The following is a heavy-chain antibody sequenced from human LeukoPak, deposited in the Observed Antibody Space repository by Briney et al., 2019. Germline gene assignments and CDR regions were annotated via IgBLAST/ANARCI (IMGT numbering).Heavy chain of an antibody. CDR3: ARWYYDFWSGYNIFDY. CDR1: GGSISTSSYY. Sequence: PSETLSLTCTVSGGSISTSSYYWGWIRQPPGKGLEWIGSIYYSGSTYYNPSLKSRVTISVDTSKNQFSLKLSSVTAADTAVYYCARWYYDFWSGYNIFDYWGQGTLVTVSS. V-gene: IGHV4-39*01. J-gene: IGHJ4*02. CDR2: IYYSGST. D-gene: IGHD3-3*01.